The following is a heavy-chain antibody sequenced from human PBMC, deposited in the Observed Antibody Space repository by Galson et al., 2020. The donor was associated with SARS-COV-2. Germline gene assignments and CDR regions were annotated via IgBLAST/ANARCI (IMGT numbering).Heavy chain of an antibody. V-gene: IGHV3-53*01. CDR3: ARDYRSGSYSDYYGMDV. D-gene: IGHD1-26*01. CDR2: IYSGGST. J-gene: IGHJ6*02. CDR1: GFTVSSNY. Sequence: GESLKISCAASGFTVSSNYMSWVRQAPGKGLEWVSVIYSGGSTYYADSVKGRFTISRDNSKNTLYLQMNSLRAEDTAVYYCARDYRSGSYSDYYGMDVWGQGTTVTVSS.